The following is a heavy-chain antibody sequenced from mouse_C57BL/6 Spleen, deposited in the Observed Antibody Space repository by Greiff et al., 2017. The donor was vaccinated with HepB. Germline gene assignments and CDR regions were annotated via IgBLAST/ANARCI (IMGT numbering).Heavy chain of an antibody. V-gene: IGHV1-69*02. CDR2: IDPSDSYT. D-gene: IGHD2-2*01. Sequence: QVHVKQSGAELVKPGASVKLSCKASGYTFTSYWMHWVKQRPGRGLEWIGRIDPSDSYTNYNQKFKGKATLTVDTSSSTAYMQLSSLTSEDSAVYYCARGSIYYGHGGFAYWGQGTLVTVSA. J-gene: IGHJ3*01. CDR3: ARGSIYYGHGGFAY. CDR1: GYTFTSYW.